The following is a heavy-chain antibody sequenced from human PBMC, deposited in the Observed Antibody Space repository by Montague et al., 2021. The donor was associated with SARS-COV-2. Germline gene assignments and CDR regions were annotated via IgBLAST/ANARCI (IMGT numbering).Heavy chain of an antibody. V-gene: IGHV4-31*03. Sequence: TLSLTCTVSGGSISSGGYYWSWIRQHPGKGLEWIGYIYYSGXTXYXXXXKXRVTISVDTSKNQFSLKLSSVTAADTAVYYCARVEFDGGYDSVPLDVWGQGTKVTVSS. CDR1: GGSISSGGYY. D-gene: IGHD5-12*01. J-gene: IGHJ6*02. CDR2: IYYSGXT. CDR3: ARVEFDGGYDSVPLDV.